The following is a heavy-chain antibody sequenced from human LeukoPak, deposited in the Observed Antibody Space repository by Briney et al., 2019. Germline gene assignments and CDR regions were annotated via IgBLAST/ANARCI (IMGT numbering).Heavy chain of an antibody. CDR1: GGSISSYY. V-gene: IGHV4-59*01. D-gene: IGHD3-22*01. CDR2: IYYSGST. CDR3: ARDNNYDSSGFDY. Sequence: SETLSLTCTVSGGSISSYYWSWIRQPPGKGLEWIGYIYYSGSTNYNPSLKSRVTISVDTSKNQFSLKLSSVTAAYTAVYYCARDNNYDSSGFDYWGQGTLVTVSS. J-gene: IGHJ4*02.